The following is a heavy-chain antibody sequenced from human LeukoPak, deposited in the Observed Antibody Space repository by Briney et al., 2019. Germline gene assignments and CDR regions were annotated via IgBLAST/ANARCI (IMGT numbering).Heavy chain of an antibody. J-gene: IGHJ4*02. CDR3: ARHGWDSSLPRWLLYDY. Sequence: GESLKISCKGSGYSFTSYWIGWVRQMPGKGLEWMGIIYPGDSDTRYSPSFQGQVTISADKSISTAYLQWSSLKASDTAMYYCARHGWDSSLPRWLLYDYWGQGTLVTVSS. D-gene: IGHD3-3*01. CDR2: IYPGDSDT. V-gene: IGHV5-51*01. CDR1: GYSFTSYW.